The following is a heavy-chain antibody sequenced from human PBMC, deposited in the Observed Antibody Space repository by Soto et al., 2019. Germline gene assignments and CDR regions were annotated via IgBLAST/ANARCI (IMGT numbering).Heavy chain of an antibody. CDR3: ARGSVRYCSSTSCYIWFDP. Sequence: GASVKVSCKASGGTFSSYAISWVRRAPGQGLEWMGGIIPIFGTANYAQKFQGRVTITADKSTSTAYMELSSLRSEDTAVYYCARGSVRYCSSTSCYIWFDPWGQGTLVTVSS. CDR1: GGTFSSYA. J-gene: IGHJ5*02. CDR2: IIPIFGTA. D-gene: IGHD2-2*02. V-gene: IGHV1-69*06.